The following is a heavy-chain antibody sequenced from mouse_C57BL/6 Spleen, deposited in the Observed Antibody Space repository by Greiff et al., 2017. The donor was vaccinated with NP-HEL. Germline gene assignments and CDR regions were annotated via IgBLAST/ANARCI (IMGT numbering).Heavy chain of an antibody. CDR3: SRGTVVARSYYFAY. Sequence: QVHVKQSGAELVRPGASVKLSCKASGYTFTDYYINWVKQRPGQGLEWIARIYPGSGNTYYNEKFKGKATLTAEKSSSTAYMQLSSLTSEDSAVYFWSRGTVVARSYYFAYWGQGTTLTVSS. V-gene: IGHV1-76*01. CDR1: GYTFTDYY. J-gene: IGHJ2*01. D-gene: IGHD1-1*01. CDR2: IYPGSGNT.